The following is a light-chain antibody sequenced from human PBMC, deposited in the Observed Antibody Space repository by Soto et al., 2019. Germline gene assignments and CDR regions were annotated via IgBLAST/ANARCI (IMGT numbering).Light chain of an antibody. CDR2: AAS. Sequence: ALRMTQSPSSFSASTGDRVTITCRASQGISSYLAWYQQKPGKAPKLLIYAASTLQSGVPSRFSGSGSGTDFTLTISCLQSEDFATYYCQQYYNYPWTFGQGTKVEIK. V-gene: IGKV1-8*01. CDR3: QQYYNYPWT. CDR1: QGISSY. J-gene: IGKJ1*01.